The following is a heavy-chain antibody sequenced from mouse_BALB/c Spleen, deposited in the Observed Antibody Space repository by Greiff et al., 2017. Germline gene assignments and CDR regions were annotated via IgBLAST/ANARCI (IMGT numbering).Heavy chain of an antibody. CDR2: ISSGGSYT. CDR1: GFTFSSYT. D-gene: IGHD4-1*01. J-gene: IGHJ2*01. CDR3: KGGTDYFDY. V-gene: IGHV5-6-4*01. Sequence: EVQLQESGGGLVKPGGSLKLSCAASGFTFSSYTMSWVRQTPEKRLEWVATISSGGSYTYYPDSVKGRFTISRDNAKNTLYLQMSSLKSEDTAMYYCKGGTDYFDYWGQGTTLTVSS.